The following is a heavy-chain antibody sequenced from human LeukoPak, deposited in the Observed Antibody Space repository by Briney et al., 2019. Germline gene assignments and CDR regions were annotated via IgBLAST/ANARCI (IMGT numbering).Heavy chain of an antibody. CDR3: ARVLTGYYYFDY. D-gene: IGHD3-9*01. Sequence: SETLSLTCTVSGGSISSYYWSWIRQPPGKGLEWIGYIYYSGSTNCNPSLKSRVTISVDTSKNQFSLKLSSVTAADTAVYYCARVLTGYYYFDYWGQGTLVTVSS. J-gene: IGHJ4*02. V-gene: IGHV4-59*01. CDR1: GGSISSYY. CDR2: IYYSGST.